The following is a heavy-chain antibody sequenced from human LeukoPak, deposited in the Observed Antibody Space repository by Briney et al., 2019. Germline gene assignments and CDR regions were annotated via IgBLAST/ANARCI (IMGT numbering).Heavy chain of an antibody. CDR1: GFTLSSYA. J-gene: IGHJ5*02. Sequence: QTGGSLRLSCAASGFTLSSYAMSWVRQAPGKGLEWVSGFSGSGNSTFYADSVKGRFTISRDNSKNTLYLQMNSLRAEDTAVYYCAKGNAFDPWGQGTLVTVSS. CDR3: AKGNAFDP. V-gene: IGHV3-23*01. CDR2: FSGSGNST.